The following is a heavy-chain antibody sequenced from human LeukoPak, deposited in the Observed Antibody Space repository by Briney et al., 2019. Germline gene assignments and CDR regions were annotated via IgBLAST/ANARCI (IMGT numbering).Heavy chain of an antibody. V-gene: IGHV5-51*01. CDR2: IYPGDSDT. Sequence: KFGESLKISCKGSGYSFTSYWIGWVRQMPGKGLEWVGIIYPGDSDTRYSPSFQGQVTISADKSISTAYLQWSSLKASDTAMYYCARHNVGVIDRGVIGYWGQGTLVTVSS. CDR3: ARHNVGVIDRGVIGY. J-gene: IGHJ4*02. CDR1: GYSFTSYW. D-gene: IGHD3-10*01.